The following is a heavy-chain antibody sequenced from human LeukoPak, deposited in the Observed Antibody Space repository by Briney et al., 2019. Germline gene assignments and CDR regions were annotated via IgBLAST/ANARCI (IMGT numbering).Heavy chain of an antibody. J-gene: IGHJ6*03. Sequence: SETLSLTCSVSGDSISMHYWSWIRQPPGKGLEWIGYIYYSGSTNYNPSLKSRVTISIDTSKNQFSLKLSSVTAADTAVYYCARTTEGGYTYDYFYYYYMDVWGKGTTVTISS. D-gene: IGHD5-18*01. CDR1: GDSISMHY. CDR3: ARTTEGGYTYDYFYYYYMDV. CDR2: IYYSGST. V-gene: IGHV4-59*11.